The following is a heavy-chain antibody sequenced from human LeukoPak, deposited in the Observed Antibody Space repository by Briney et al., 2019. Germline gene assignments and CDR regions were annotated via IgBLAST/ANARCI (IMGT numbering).Heavy chain of an antibody. CDR3: ARGRSVTDYGQDY. Sequence: SETLSLTCAVYGGSFSGYYWSWIRQPPGKGLEWIGEINHSGSTNYNPSLKSRVTISVDTSKNQFSLKLSSVTAADTAVYYCARGRSVTDYGQDYWGQGTLVTVSS. CDR2: INHSGST. J-gene: IGHJ4*02. V-gene: IGHV4-34*01. D-gene: IGHD4/OR15-4a*01. CDR1: GGSFSGYY.